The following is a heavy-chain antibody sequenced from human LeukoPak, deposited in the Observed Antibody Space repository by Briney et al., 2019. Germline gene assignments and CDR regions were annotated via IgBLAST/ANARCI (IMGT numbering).Heavy chain of an antibody. D-gene: IGHD5-12*01. J-gene: IGHJ4*02. CDR2: IKQDGSEK. CDR3: ARGGGSGYDWGTVY. CDR1: GFTFSSHW. Sequence: GGSLRLSCAASGFTFSSHWMSWVRQAPGKGLEWVANIKQDGSEKYYVDSVKGRFTISRDNAKNSLYLQMNSLTAEETAVYYCARGGGSGYDWGTVYWGQGTLVTVSS. V-gene: IGHV3-7*04.